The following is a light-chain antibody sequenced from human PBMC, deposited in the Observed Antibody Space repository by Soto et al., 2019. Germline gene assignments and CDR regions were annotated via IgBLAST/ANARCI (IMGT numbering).Light chain of an antibody. CDR1: SSDVGSYNY. J-gene: IGLJ1*01. V-gene: IGLV2-14*01. Sequence: QSVLTQPASVSGSPGQSITISCTGASSDVGSYNYVSWYQQYPGKAPKLIIYEVTNRPSGVSNRFPGSKSGNTASLTISGLQAEDEADYYCSSYTSSSTLYVFATGTKVTVL. CDR3: SSYTSSSTLYV. CDR2: EVT.